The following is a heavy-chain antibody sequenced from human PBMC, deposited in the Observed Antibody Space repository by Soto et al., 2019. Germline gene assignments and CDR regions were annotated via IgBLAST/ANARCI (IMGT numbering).Heavy chain of an antibody. J-gene: IGHJ5*02. D-gene: IGHD6-25*01. Sequence: GSLRLSCAASGFTFSSYWMHWVRQAPGKGLMWVSHIKSDGSSSDYADSVKGRFTISRDNAKNTLYLQMNSLRAADTAVYYCARDQLSSGLYVWFDPWGQGTLVTVSS. CDR3: ARDQLSSGLYVWFDP. V-gene: IGHV3-74*01. CDR1: GFTFSSYW. CDR2: IKSDGSSS.